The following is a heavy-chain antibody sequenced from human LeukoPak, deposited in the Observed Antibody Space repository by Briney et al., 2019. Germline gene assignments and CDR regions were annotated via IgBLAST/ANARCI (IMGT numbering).Heavy chain of an antibody. V-gene: IGHV1-46*01. CDR2: INPSGGST. Sequence: ASVKVSCKASGYTFTSYYMHWVRQAPGQGLEWMGIINPSGGSTSYAQKFQGRVTMTRDTSTSTVYMELSSLRSEDTAVYYCARDGVAIGVYYYYMDVWGKGTTVTVSS. D-gene: IGHD2-2*02. J-gene: IGHJ6*03. CDR3: ARDGVAIGVYYYYMDV. CDR1: GYTFTSYY.